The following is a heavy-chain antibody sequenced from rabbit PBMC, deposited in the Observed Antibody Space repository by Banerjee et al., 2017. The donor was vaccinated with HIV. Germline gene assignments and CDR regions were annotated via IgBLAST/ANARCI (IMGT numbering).Heavy chain of an antibody. CDR1: GFTLSSSYW. Sequence: QLEESGGDLVKPGASLTLTCTASGFTLSSSYWIYWVRQAPGKGLEWIGCIYTAGSGRTNYASWAKGRFTISRASSTTVTLQLTSLTAADTATYFCARGTNSAYDRFDLWGPGTLVTVS. J-gene: IGHJ4*01. CDR3: ARGTNSAYDRFDL. D-gene: IGHD6-1*01. CDR2: IYTAGSGRT. V-gene: IGHV1S45*01.